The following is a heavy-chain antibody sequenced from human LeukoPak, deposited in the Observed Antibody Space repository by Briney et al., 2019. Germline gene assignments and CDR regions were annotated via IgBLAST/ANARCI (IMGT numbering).Heavy chain of an antibody. CDR3: ARTDYDILTGQGAFDI. Sequence: SASYIYYADSVKGRFTISRDNAKNSLYLQMNSLRAEDAAVYYCARTDYDILTGQGAFDIWGQGTMVTVSS. J-gene: IGHJ3*02. CDR2: SASYI. V-gene: IGHV3-21*01. D-gene: IGHD3-9*01.